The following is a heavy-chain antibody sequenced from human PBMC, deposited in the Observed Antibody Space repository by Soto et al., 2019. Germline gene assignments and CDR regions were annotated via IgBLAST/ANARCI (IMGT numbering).Heavy chain of an antibody. D-gene: IGHD6-13*01. CDR1: GYTFTSYG. CDR2: ISAYNGNT. J-gene: IGHJ6*02. CDR3: ARRTESWRINYYGMDV. V-gene: IGHV1-18*01. Sequence: QVQLVQSGAEVKKPGASVKVSCKASGYTFTSYGISWVRQAPGQGLEWMGWISAYNGNTNYAQKLQGRVTMTTDTXTXTAYMELRSLRSDDTAVYYCARRTESWRINYYGMDVWGQGTTVTVSS.